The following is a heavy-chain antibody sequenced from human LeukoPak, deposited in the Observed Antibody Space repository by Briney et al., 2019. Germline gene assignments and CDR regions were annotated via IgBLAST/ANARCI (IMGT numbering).Heavy chain of an antibody. D-gene: IGHD2/OR15-2a*01. CDR2: INIDGTST. Sequence: PGGSLRLSCAASGFTFSNYWMHWVRQVPGKGLVCVSRINIDGTSTSYADSVKGRFTISRDNAKNSLYLQMNSLRAEDTALYYCAKGRGRESGSFQHWGQGTLVTVSS. V-gene: IGHV3-74*01. CDR3: AKGRGRESGSFQH. J-gene: IGHJ1*01. CDR1: GFTFSNYW.